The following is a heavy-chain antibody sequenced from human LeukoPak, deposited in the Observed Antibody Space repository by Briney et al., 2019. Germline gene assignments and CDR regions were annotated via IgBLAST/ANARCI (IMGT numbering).Heavy chain of an antibody. D-gene: IGHD3-10*01. CDR3: ARNLWFGDDAFDI. J-gene: IGHJ3*02. CDR1: GGSISSGSYY. V-gene: IGHV4-61*02. CDR2: IYTSGST. Sequence: SQTLSLTCTVSGGSISSGSYYWSWIRQPAGKGLEWIGRIYTSGSTNYNPSLKSRVTISVDTSKNQFSLKLSSVTAADTAVYYCARNLWFGDDAFDIWGQGTMVTVSS.